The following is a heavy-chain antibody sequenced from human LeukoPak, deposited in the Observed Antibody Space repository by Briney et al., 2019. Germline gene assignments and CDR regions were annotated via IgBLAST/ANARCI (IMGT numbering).Heavy chain of an antibody. Sequence: GGSLRLSCAASGFTFRNYAMYWVRQASGKGLEWVSAISSSDANTYYADSVKGRFTISRDNSKNTLYLQMNSLRAEDTALYYCAIREPIGYWGQGTLVTVSS. D-gene: IGHD1-14*01. CDR1: GFTFRNYA. V-gene: IGHV3-23*01. J-gene: IGHJ4*02. CDR2: ISSSDANT. CDR3: AIREPIGY.